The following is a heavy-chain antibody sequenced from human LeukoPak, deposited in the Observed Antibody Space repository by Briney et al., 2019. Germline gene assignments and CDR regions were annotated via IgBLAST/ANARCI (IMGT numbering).Heavy chain of an antibody. D-gene: IGHD6-25*01. V-gene: IGHV3-74*03. CDR2: LYSDGRSL. J-gene: IGHJ4*02. Sequence: PGGSLRLSCAGSGFNFTGYWMHWVRQAPGKGLEWISRLYSDGRSLTYADSVMGRFTISRDNAKNMLYLQMNSLRAEDTAVYYCARGRGLGELAAASFDSWGQGILVTVSS. CDR1: GFNFTGYW. CDR3: ARGRGLGELAAASFDS.